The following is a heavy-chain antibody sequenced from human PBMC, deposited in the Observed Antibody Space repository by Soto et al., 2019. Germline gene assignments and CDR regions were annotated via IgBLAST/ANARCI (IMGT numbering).Heavy chain of an antibody. Sequence: QVQLVQSGAEVKELGSSVKVSCKTSGGTFTTSSFVWVRQGPGQGLEWMGGIIPIFSKTNFAPKFQGRVTFTADESTRTVYMDVSSLRSEDTAIYYCATDVVRSTGGDSWGQGTLVTVSS. CDR1: GGTFTTSS. V-gene: IGHV1-69*01. CDR2: IIPIFSKT. CDR3: ATDVVRSTGGDS. D-gene: IGHD7-27*01. J-gene: IGHJ4*02.